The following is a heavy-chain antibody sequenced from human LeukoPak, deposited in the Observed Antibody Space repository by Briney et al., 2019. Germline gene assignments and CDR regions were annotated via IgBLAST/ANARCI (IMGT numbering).Heavy chain of an antibody. Sequence: GGYLRLSCAASGFTFSSYAMSWVRQAPGKGLEWVSAISGSGGSTYYADSVRGRFTISRDNSKNTLYLQMNSLRAEDTAVYYCASPFYDYGDYFDYWGQGTLVTVSS. CDR1: GFTFSSYA. CDR2: ISGSGGST. V-gene: IGHV3-23*01. D-gene: IGHD4-17*01. J-gene: IGHJ4*02. CDR3: ASPFYDYGDYFDY.